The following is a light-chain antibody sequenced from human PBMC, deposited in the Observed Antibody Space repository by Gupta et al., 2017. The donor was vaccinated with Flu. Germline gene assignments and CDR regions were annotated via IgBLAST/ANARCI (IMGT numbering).Light chain of an antibody. CDR3: QTWGAGIVV. CDR2: VNSDGSH. V-gene: IGLV4-69*01. CDR1: SGHRSYA. Sequence: QLVLTQSPSASASLGASVKLTCTLSSGHRSYAIAWPQQQPEKGPRYVMKVNSDGSHSKGDGSPDRFSGSGSGAERYLIISSLQAEDEDDYYCQTWGAGIVVFGGGTKLTVL. J-gene: IGLJ2*01.